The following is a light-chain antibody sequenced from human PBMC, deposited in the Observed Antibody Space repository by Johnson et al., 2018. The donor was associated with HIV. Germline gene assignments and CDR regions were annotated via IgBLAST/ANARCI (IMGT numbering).Light chain of an antibody. CDR3: GTWDSSLSALYV. CDR2: EDN. Sequence: QSVLKQPPSVSAAPGQRVNISCSGHSSNIENYFVSWYQQLPGAAPRLLIYEDNKRPSGIPDRFSGSKSGTSATLGITGLQTGDEADYYCGTWDSSLSALYVFGTGTKVTVL. CDR1: SSNIENYF. V-gene: IGLV1-51*02. J-gene: IGLJ1*01.